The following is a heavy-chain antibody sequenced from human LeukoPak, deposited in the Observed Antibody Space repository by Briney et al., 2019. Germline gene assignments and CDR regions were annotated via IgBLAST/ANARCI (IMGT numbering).Heavy chain of an antibody. CDR3: ARVIIAAAGRYWYFDL. Sequence: ASVTVSRKPSVYTLTSYGISWVRQAPGQGLAWMGWISAYNGNTNYAQKLQGRVTMTTDTSTSTAYMELRSLRSDDTAVYYCARVIIAAAGRYWYFDLWGRGTLVTVSS. CDR2: ISAYNGNT. J-gene: IGHJ2*01. CDR1: VYTLTSYG. D-gene: IGHD6-13*01. V-gene: IGHV1-18*01.